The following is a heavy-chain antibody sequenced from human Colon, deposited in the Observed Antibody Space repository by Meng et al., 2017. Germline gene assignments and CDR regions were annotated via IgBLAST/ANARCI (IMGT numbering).Heavy chain of an antibody. J-gene: IGHJ4*02. D-gene: IGHD6-13*01. CDR2: IFHSGNT. CDR1: GGSVNSGSNY. Sequence: QVQLQEPGPGLVRPSGTLSLTCTVSGGSVNSGSNYWSWIRQPPGKGLEWIGYIFHSGNTNYNPSLKSRVTLSVDTSKNQFSLKLESVTAADTAVYYCARVISSWLYYFDSWGQGTLVTVSS. CDR3: ARVISSWLYYFDS. V-gene: IGHV4-61*01.